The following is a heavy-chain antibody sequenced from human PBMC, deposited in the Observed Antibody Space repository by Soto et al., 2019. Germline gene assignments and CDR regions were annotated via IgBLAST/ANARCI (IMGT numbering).Heavy chain of an antibody. CDR1: KFTFASYV. D-gene: IGHD3-22*01. J-gene: IGHJ6*02. CDR3: AREMIPMIMGGMSAMDV. Sequence: QVQLVESGGGVVQPERSQRLSCTASKFTFASYVMHWVSQAPGEGLAWVALISFDGTNKYYADSVKGRFTICRDNSKNTMYLQMNSLRPEDTAVYYCAREMIPMIMGGMSAMDVWGQGTTVTVS. V-gene: IGHV3-30*04. CDR2: ISFDGTNK.